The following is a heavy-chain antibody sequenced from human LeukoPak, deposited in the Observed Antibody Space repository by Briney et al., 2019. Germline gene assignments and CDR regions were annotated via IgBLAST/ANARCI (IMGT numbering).Heavy chain of an antibody. V-gene: IGHV3-7*01. CDR3: ATAFRGSYDN. D-gene: IGHD1-26*01. CDR1: GFTFSSYW. CDR2: IKQAGSDK. Sequence: GGSLRLSCAASGFTFSSYWMSWVRQAPGKGLEWVANIKQAGSDKYYVDSVEGRFTISRDNTKNSLYLQMNSLRAEDTAVYYCATAFRGSYDNWGQGTLVTVSS. J-gene: IGHJ4*02.